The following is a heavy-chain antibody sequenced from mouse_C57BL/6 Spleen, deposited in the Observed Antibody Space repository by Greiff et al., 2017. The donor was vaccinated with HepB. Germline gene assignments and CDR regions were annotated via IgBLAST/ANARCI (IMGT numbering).Heavy chain of an antibody. CDR3: VRGRTYDYQRDYAMDY. V-gene: IGHV10-3*01. CDR1: GFTFNTYA. CDR2: IRSKSSNYAT. Sequence: EVKLMESGGGLVQPKGSLKLSCAASGFTFNTYAMHWVRQAPGKGLEWVARIRSKSSNYATYYADSVKDRFTISRDDSQSMLYLQMNNLKTEDTAMYYCVRGRTYDYQRDYAMDYWGQGTSVTVSS. J-gene: IGHJ4*01. D-gene: IGHD2-4*01.